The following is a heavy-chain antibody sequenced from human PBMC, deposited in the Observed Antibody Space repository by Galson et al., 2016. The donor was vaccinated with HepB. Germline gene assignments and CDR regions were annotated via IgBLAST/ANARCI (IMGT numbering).Heavy chain of an antibody. V-gene: IGHV4-4*02. J-gene: IGHJ4*02. CDR1: GDSISSPYW. D-gene: IGHD6-6*01. CDR2: IYHRGTT. Sequence: SETLSLTCSVSGDSISSPYWWTWVRQTPGKGLEWIGAIYHRGTTHYNPSLKSRVTISVDTSNNHFSLKLTSMTAADTAVYSCARDEVSRPGFGFWGQGTLVTVSS. CDR3: ARDEVSRPGFGF.